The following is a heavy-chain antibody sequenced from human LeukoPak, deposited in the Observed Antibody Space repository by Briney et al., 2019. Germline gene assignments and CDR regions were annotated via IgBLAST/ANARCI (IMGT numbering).Heavy chain of an antibody. CDR3: ARATYYYDSSGYYYWFDP. V-gene: IGHV4-34*01. CDR1: GGSFSGYY. D-gene: IGHD3-22*01. Sequence: SETLSLTCAVYGGSFSGYYWSWIRQPPGKGLEWIGEINHSGSTNYNPSLKSRVTISVDTSKNQFSLKLSSVTAADTAVYYCARATYYYDSSGYYYWFDPWGQGTLVTVSS. J-gene: IGHJ5*02. CDR2: INHSGST.